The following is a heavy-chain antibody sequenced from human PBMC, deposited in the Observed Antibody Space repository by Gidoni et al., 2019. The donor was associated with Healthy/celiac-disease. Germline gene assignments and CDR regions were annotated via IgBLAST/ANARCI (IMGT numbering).Heavy chain of an antibody. Sequence: QVQLVESGGGVVQPGRSLRLSCAASGFTLSSYAMHWVRQAPGKGLEWVAVISYDGSNKYYADSVKGRFTISRDNSKNTLYLQMNSLRAEDTAVYYCARDPQGYYDFWSGYRNWFDPWGQGTLVTVSS. CDR2: ISYDGSNK. CDR3: ARDPQGYYDFWSGYRNWFDP. D-gene: IGHD3-3*01. CDR1: GFTLSSYA. J-gene: IGHJ5*02. V-gene: IGHV3-30*01.